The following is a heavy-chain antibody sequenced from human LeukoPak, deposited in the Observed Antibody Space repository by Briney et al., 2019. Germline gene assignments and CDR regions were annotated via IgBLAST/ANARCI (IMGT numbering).Heavy chain of an antibody. J-gene: IGHJ4*02. CDR1: GGTFSSYA. D-gene: IGHD3-22*01. Sequence: SVKVSCKASGGTFSSYAISWVRQAPGQGLEWMGRIIPIFGTANYAQKFQGRVTITTDESTSTAYMELSSLRSEDTAVYYCARTYYYDSSGYYPFDYWGQGTLVAVSS. CDR2: IIPIFGTA. V-gene: IGHV1-69*05. CDR3: ARTYYYDSSGYYPFDY.